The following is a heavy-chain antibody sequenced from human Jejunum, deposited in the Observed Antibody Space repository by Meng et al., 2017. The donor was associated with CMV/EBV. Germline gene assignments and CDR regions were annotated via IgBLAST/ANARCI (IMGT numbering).Heavy chain of an antibody. CDR3: APGPANDYRSSYYFDY. CDR1: GYIFINYV. V-gene: IGHV7-4-1*02. D-gene: IGHD4-11*01. J-gene: IGHJ4*02. CDR2: INTNTGNP. Sequence: QWQRVQVGSELKKRGASLKVSVKASGYIFINYVMNWWRQAPGQGLEWMGWINTNTGNPYYAQDFTGRFVISLDASVRTAYLQISGLKAEDTAVYYCAPGPANDYRSSYYFDYWGQGTLVTVSS.